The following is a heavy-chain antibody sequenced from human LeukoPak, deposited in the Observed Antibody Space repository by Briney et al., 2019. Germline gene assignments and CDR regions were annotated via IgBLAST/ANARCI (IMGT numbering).Heavy chain of an antibody. D-gene: IGHD3-9*01. J-gene: IGHJ4*02. CDR3: ARASHLYDILTGYVFDY. CDR1: GGSISSYY. CDR2: IYYSGST. V-gene: IGHV4-59*01. Sequence: SETLSLTCTVSGGSISSYYWSWIRQPPGKGLEWIGYIYYSGSTNYNPSPKSRVTISVDTSKNQFSLKLSSVTAADTAVYYCARASHLYDILTGYVFDYWGQGTLVTVSS.